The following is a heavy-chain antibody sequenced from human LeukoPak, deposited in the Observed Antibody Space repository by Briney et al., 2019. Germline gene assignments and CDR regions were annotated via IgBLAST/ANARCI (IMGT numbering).Heavy chain of an antibody. CDR3: AREGDSSGYYYGFFNH. V-gene: IGHV4-4*07. CDR2: IYTSGST. Sequence: SETLSLTCTVSGGSISSYYWSWIRQPAGKGLEWIGRIYTSGSTNYNPSLKSRVTMSVDTSKNQFSLKLSSVTAADTAVYYCAREGDSSGYYYGFFNHWGQGTLVTVSS. D-gene: IGHD3-22*01. CDR1: GGSISSYY. J-gene: IGHJ5*02.